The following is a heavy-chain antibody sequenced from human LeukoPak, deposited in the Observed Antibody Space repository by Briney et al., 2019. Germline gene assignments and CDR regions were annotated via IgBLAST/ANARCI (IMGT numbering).Heavy chain of an antibody. CDR3: AREGYSSSSGPRNNWFDP. Sequence: ASVKVSCKASGYTINNYDINWVRQATGQGLEWMGWMNPNSGNTGYAQKFQGRVTITWNTSMSTVYMELTSLTSEDTAVYYCAREGYSSSSGPRNNWFDPWGQGTLVTVSS. D-gene: IGHD6-6*01. CDR2: MNPNSGNT. J-gene: IGHJ5*02. V-gene: IGHV1-8*01. CDR1: GYTINNYD.